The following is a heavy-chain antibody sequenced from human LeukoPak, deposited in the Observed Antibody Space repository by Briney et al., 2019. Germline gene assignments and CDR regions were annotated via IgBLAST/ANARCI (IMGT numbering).Heavy chain of an antibody. CDR1: GFTFSSYG. CDR2: ISYDGSNK. D-gene: IGHD2-2*01. J-gene: IGHJ4*02. V-gene: IGHV3-30*18. Sequence: GGSLRLSCAASGFTFSSYGMHWVRQAPGTGLEWVAVISYDGSNKYYADSVKGRFTISRDNSKNTLYLQMNSLRAEDTAVYYCAKDPEDIVVVSAAPDYWGQGTLVTVSS. CDR3: AKDPEDIVVVSAAPDY.